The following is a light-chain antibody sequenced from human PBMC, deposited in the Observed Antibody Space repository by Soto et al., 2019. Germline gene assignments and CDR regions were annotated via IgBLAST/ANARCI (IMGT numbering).Light chain of an antibody. V-gene: IGKV3-15*01. Sequence: IVMTQSPASLSGSPGERATLSCRASQSVSILLAWYQQKPGQAPRLLIHGATTRATGIPARFSGSGSGTEFTLTISRLEPEDFAVYPCEYYGTSITFGGGTKVEIX. J-gene: IGKJ4*01. CDR2: GAT. CDR3: EYYGTSIT. CDR1: QSVSIL.